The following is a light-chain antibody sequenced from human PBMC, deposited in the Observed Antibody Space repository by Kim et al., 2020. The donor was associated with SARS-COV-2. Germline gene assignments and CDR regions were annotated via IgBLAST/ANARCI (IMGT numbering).Light chain of an antibody. CDR1: NIGSKR. V-gene: IGLV3-21*04. J-gene: IGLJ3*02. Sequence: APGKTGRINCGGNNIGSKRVHWYQQKPGQAPVLVIYYDSDRPSGIPERFSGSNSGNTATLTISRVEAGDEADYYCQVWDSSSDHRVFGGGTQLTVL. CDR2: YDS. CDR3: QVWDSSSDHRV.